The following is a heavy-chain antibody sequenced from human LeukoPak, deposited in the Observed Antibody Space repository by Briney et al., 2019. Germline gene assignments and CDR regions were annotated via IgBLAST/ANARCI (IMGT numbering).Heavy chain of an antibody. V-gene: IGHV1-69*13. Sequence: GASVKVSCKASGGTFSTFTINWVRQAPGQGLEWMGGIIPIFGTAYYAQHFQGRVTITADESASTAYMEVRSLRSDDTAVYYCARDPHRVVVRGVPHYYYYMDVWGKGTTVTISS. CDR3: ARDPHRVVVRGVPHYYYYMDV. J-gene: IGHJ6*03. D-gene: IGHD3-10*01. CDR2: IIPIFGTA. CDR1: GGTFSTFT.